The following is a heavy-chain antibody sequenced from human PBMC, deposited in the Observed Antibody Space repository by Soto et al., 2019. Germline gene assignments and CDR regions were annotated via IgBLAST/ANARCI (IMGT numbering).Heavy chain of an antibody. Sequence: QVQLVQSGAEVKKPGASVKVSCKASGYTFTSYAMHWVRQAPGQRLEWMGWINAGNGNTKYSQKFQGRVTITRDTSESTAYMELSSLRSDDTAVYYCARDGVYCSSTSCYGYYYMDVWGKGTTVTVSS. CDR1: GYTFTSYA. CDR3: ARDGVYCSSTSCYGYYYMDV. CDR2: INAGNGNT. J-gene: IGHJ6*03. V-gene: IGHV1-3*01. D-gene: IGHD2-2*01.